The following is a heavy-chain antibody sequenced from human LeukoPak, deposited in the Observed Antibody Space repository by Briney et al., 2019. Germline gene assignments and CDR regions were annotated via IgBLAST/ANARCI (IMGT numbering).Heavy chain of an antibody. D-gene: IGHD3-3*01. CDR3: AREPPLRVVSTKPSRTYYMDV. V-gene: IGHV3-53*01. CDR1: GFTVSSNY. J-gene: IGHJ6*03. CDR2: IYSGGST. Sequence: PGGSLRLSCAASGFTVSSNYMSWVRQAPGKGLEWVSVIYSGGSTYYADSVKGRFTISRDNSKNTLYLQMNSLRAEDTAVYYCAREPPLRVVSTKPSRTYYMDVWGKGTTVTVSS.